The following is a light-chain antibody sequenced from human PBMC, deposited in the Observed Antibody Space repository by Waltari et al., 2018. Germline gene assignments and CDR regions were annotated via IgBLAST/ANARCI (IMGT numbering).Light chain of an antibody. V-gene: IGKV1-12*01. CDR2: GAS. CDR3: QQANSFPL. J-gene: IGKJ4*01. CDR1: QSISSL. Sequence: DIQMTQSPPSVSASVGDRVTITCRASQSISSLLAWYQQKPGEAPNLLIYGASNWQSGVPSRFSGSGSVTDFTLTISSLQPEDFATYYCQQANSFPLFGGGTKVEIK.